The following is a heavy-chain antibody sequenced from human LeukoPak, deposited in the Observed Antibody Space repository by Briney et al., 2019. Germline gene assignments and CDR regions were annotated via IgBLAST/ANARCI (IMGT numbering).Heavy chain of an antibody. V-gene: IGHV4-61*01. CDR3: ARQIYIGVYHYGMDV. D-gene: IGHD3-10*01. CDR1: GGSVSSGSYF. Sequence: PSETLSLTCTVSGGSVSSGSYFWSWIRQPPGKGLEWIGYIFYSGSTNYNPSLKSRVTISVDTSKNQFSLKLSSVTAADAAVYYCARQIYIGVYHYGMDVWGQGTTVTVSS. J-gene: IGHJ6*02. CDR2: IFYSGST.